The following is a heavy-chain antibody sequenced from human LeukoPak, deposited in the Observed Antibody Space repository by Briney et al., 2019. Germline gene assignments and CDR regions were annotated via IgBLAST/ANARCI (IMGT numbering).Heavy chain of an antibody. D-gene: IGHD5-12*01. CDR3: ARGSYSGYGPYTFDY. V-gene: IGHV4-59*11. CDR2: IYYSGST. CDR1: GGSISSHY. J-gene: IGHJ4*02. Sequence: PSETLSLTCTVSGGSISSHYWSWIRQPPGKGLERIGYIYYSGSTNYNPSLKSRVTISVDTSKSQFSLKMSSVTAADTAVYYCARGSYSGYGPYTFDYWGQGTLVTVSS.